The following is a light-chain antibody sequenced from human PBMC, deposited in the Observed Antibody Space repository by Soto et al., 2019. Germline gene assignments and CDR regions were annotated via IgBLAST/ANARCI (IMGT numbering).Light chain of an antibody. V-gene: IGLV1-44*01. CDR1: SSNIGGKT. Sequence: QSVLTQPPSTSGTPGQRVTISCSGSSSNIGGKTVNWYQHLPGTAPKLLIYSNNQRPSGVPERFSGSKSGTSASLAVSGLESEDEADYYCAAWADSLNGYVFGTGTKVTVL. CDR2: SNN. J-gene: IGLJ1*01. CDR3: AAWADSLNGYV.